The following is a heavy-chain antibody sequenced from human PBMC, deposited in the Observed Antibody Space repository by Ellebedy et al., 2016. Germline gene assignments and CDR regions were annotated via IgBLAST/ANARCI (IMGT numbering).Heavy chain of an antibody. CDR1: GGSVTNNNFY. J-gene: IGHJ2*01. Sequence: SETLSLTCNVSGGSVTNNNFYWSWIRQPPGKGLEWIGYVFYSGKTDYNPSLKSRVTIFVDTSNNHFSLKVNSVTAADTAVYYCARSARNYGAYVGWYFDLWGRGTLVSVSS. CDR3: ARSARNYGAYVGWYFDL. V-gene: IGHV4-61*03. CDR2: VFYSGKT. D-gene: IGHD4/OR15-4a*01.